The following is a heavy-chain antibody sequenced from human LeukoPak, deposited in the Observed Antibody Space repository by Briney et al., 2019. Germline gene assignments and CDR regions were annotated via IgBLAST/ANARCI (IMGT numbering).Heavy chain of an antibody. CDR1: GFTFSSYW. D-gene: IGHD5-18*01. Sequence: GGSLRLSCAASGFTFSSYWMNWARQAPGKGLEWVASINHNGNVNYYVDSVKGRFTISRDNAKNSLYLQMSNLRAEDTAVYYCARGLYSYGPYYFDYWGQGTLVTVSS. J-gene: IGHJ4*02. V-gene: IGHV3-7*03. CDR2: INHNGNVN. CDR3: ARGLYSYGPYYFDY.